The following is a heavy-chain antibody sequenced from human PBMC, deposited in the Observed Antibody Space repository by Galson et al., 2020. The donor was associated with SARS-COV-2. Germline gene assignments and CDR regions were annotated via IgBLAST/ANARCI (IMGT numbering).Heavy chain of an antibody. V-gene: IGHV4-39*01. CDR1: GGSISSSSYY. J-gene: IGHJ5*02. D-gene: IGHD1-20*01. Sequence: SQTLSLTCTVSGGSISSSSYYWGWIRQPPGKGLEWIGSIYYSGSTYYNPSLKSRVTISVDTSKNQFSLKLSSVTAADTAVYYCARHLGWYNRSPTPPPGLFGPWGQGTLVTVSS. CDR2: IYYSGST. CDR3: ARHLGWYNRSPTPPPGLFGP.